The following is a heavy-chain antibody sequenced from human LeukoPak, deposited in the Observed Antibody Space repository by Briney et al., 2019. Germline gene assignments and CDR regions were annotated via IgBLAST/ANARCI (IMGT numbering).Heavy chain of an antibody. J-gene: IGHJ6*02. V-gene: IGHV1-8*01. CDR1: GYTFTSYD. CDR2: MNPNSGNT. Sequence: ASVKVSCKASGYTFTSYDINWVRQATGQGLEWMGWMNPNSGNTGYAQKFQGRVTMTRNTSISTAYMELSSLRSEDTAVYYCARVPSYLPEYGMDVWGQGTTATVSS. D-gene: IGHD2-2*01. CDR3: ARVPSYLPEYGMDV.